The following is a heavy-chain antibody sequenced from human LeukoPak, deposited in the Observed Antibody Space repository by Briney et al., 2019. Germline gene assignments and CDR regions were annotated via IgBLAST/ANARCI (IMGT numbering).Heavy chain of an antibody. CDR2: IKQDGSEK. CDR3: ARVWAGYFDL. V-gene: IGHV3-7*01. J-gene: IGHJ2*01. Sequence: GGSLRLSCAAPGFTFSSYWMSWVRQAPGKGLEWVANIKQDGSEKYYVDSVKGRFTVSRDNAKNSLYLQMNSLRAEDTAVYYCARVWAGYFDLWGRGTLVTVSS. D-gene: IGHD3/OR15-3a*01. CDR1: GFTFSSYW.